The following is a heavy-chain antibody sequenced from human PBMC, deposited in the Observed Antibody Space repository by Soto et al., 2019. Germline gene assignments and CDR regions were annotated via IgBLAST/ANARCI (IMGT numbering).Heavy chain of an antibody. J-gene: IGHJ4*02. V-gene: IGHV1-18*01. Sequence: ASVKVSCKASGYTFTSYGISWVRQAPGQGLEWMGWISAYNGNTNYAQKLQGRVTMTTDTSTSTAYMELRSLRSDDTAVYYCARDKRGQSYYDFWSGYLHFDYWGQGTLVTSPQ. CDR2: ISAYNGNT. CDR3: ARDKRGQSYYDFWSGYLHFDY. CDR1: GYTFTSYG. D-gene: IGHD3-3*01.